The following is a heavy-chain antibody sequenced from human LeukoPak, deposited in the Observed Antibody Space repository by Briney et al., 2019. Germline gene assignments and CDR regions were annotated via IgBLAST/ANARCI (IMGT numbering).Heavy chain of an antibody. Sequence: PGGSLRLSCAASGFTFSSYGMHWVRQAPGKGLEWVAVISYDGSNKYYADSVKGRFTISRDNSKNTLYLQMNSLRAEDTAVYYCAKDQGDYYDSSGCLDYWGQGTLVTVSS. V-gene: IGHV3-30*18. J-gene: IGHJ4*02. CDR3: AKDQGDYYDSSGCLDY. D-gene: IGHD3-22*01. CDR2: ISYDGSNK. CDR1: GFTFSSYG.